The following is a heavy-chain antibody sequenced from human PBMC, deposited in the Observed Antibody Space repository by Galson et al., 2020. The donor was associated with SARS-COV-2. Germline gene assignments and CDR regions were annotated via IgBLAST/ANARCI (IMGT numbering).Heavy chain of an antibody. CDR2: INPNSGGT. Sequence: ASVKVSCKASGYTFTGYYMHWVRQAPGQGLEWMGWINPNSGGTNYAQKFQGRVTMTRDTSISIAYMELSRLRSDDTAVYYCARESITGTTRGGSYWGQGTLVTVSS. D-gene: IGHD1-7*01. CDR1: GYTFTGYY. V-gene: IGHV1-2*02. CDR3: ARESITGTTRGGSY. J-gene: IGHJ4*02.